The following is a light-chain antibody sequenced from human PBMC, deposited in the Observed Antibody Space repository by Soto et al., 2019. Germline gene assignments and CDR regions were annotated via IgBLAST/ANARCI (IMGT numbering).Light chain of an antibody. CDR1: QSVSSNY. CDR3: QQYGRSPWT. V-gene: IGKV3-20*01. CDR2: GAS. J-gene: IGKJ1*01. Sequence: EVVLTQSPGTLSLSPGERATLSCRASQSVSSNYLAWYQQKSGQAPRLLVYGASSRATGIPDRFSGSGSGTDFTLTISGLEHEDFAVYYCQQYGRSPWTFGQGTMVEI.